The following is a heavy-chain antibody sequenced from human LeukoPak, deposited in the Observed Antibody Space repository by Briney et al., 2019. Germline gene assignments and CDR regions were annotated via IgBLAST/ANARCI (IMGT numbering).Heavy chain of an antibody. V-gene: IGHV4-34*01. CDR2: INHSGST. J-gene: IGHJ5*02. CDR1: GGTINSYY. CDR3: ARGSKEFDP. Sequence: SETLSLTCTVSGGTINSYYWSWIRQPPGKGLEWIGEINHSGSTNYNPSLKSRVTISVDTSKNQFSLKLSSVTAADTAVYYCARGSKEFDPWGQGTLVTVSS. D-gene: IGHD6-13*01.